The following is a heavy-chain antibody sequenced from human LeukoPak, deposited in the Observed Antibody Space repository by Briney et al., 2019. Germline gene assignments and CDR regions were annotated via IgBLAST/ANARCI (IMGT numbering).Heavy chain of an antibody. CDR3: AREIAVAQYFDL. CDR1: GGSISSGGYS. V-gene: IGHV4-30-2*01. CDR2: IYHSGST. Sequence: SQTLFLTCAVSGGSISSGGYSWSWIRQPPGKGLEWIGYIYHSGSTYYNPSLKSRVTISVDRSKNQFSLKLSSVTAADTAVYYCAREIAVAQYFDLWGRGTLVTVSS. J-gene: IGHJ2*01. D-gene: IGHD6-19*01.